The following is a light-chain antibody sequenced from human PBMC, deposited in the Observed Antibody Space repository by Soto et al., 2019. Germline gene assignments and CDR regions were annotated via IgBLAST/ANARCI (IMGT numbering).Light chain of an antibody. CDR3: GTWDSSLSAGV. J-gene: IGLJ1*01. Sequence: QSGLTQPPSVSATPGQTVTISCSGSNSNIGNNYVSWYQQLPGTAPKLLIYDNNKRPSEIPDRFSGSKSGPSATLGITGLQTGDEADYYCGTWDSSLSAGVFGTGSKVTVL. CDR1: NSNIGNNY. CDR2: DNN. V-gene: IGLV1-51*01.